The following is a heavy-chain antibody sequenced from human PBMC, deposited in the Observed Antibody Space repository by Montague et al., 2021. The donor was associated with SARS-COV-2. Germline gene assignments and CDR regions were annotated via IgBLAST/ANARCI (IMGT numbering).Heavy chain of an antibody. Sequence: SETLSLTCTVSGVSVTDYYWSWIRQPPGKGLEWVGDVLYNKGTNFNPSLKSRVAISVDTSKNQFSLRLTSVTAAETALYYCVRHPHYDGLNGPPDFWDQGTLVTVSS. J-gene: IGHJ4*02. CDR2: VLYNKGT. CDR1: GVSVTDYY. CDR3: VRHPHYDGLNGPPDF. V-gene: IGHV4-59*08. D-gene: IGHD3-9*01.